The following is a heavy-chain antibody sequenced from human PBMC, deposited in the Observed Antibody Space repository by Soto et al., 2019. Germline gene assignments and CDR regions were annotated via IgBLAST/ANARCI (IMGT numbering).Heavy chain of an antibody. CDR3: ARRYGCLFFDY. V-gene: IGHV1-3*01. J-gene: IGHJ4*02. Sequence: TSVKVSCKASGYTFTSYAMHWVRQAPGQRLEWMGWINAGNGNTKYSQKFQGRVTITRDTSASTAYMELISVTAADTALYYWARRYGCLFFDYWGQGSLVPVSS. CDR1: GYTFTSYA. CDR2: INAGNGNT. D-gene: IGHD3-9*01.